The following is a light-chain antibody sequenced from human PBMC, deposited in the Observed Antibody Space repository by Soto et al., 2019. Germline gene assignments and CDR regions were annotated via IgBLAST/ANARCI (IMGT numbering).Light chain of an antibody. CDR3: SSYTSSSTRV. J-gene: IGLJ3*02. CDR1: SSDVGGYNY. Sequence: QSALTQPASVSGSPGQSITISCTGTSSDVGGYNYVSWYQPHPGKAPKLMIYEVSNRPSGVSNRFSGSKSGNTASLTISGLQAEDEAAYYCSSYTSSSTRVFGGGTKLTVL. V-gene: IGLV2-14*01. CDR2: EVS.